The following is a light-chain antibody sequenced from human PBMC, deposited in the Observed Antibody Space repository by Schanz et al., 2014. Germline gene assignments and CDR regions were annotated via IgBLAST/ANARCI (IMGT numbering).Light chain of an antibody. J-gene: IGKJ1*01. CDR1: RTIYTY. V-gene: IGKV1-39*01. Sequence: DIQLTQSPSSLSMSVGDRVTLTCRASRTIYTYLNWYQQKPGKAPNLLIYGASTLQGGVPSRFSGSGFGTDFTLTISSLQPEDFATYYCQQSYSTLWTFGQGTKVEI. CDR3: QQSYSTLWT. CDR2: GAS.